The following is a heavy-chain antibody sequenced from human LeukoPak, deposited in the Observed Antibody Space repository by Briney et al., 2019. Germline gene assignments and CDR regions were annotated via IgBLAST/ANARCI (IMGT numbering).Heavy chain of an antibody. D-gene: IGHD3-22*01. J-gene: IGHJ4*02. V-gene: IGHV1-2*02. CDR1: GYTFTGYS. CDR2: INPNSGGT. Sequence: ASVKVSCKASGYTFTGYSMHWVRQAPGQGLEWMGWINPNSGGTNYAQKFQGRVTMTRDTSISTAYMELSSLRSDDTAVYYCARVSYYDTSVLDYWGRGTLVTVSS. CDR3: ARVSYYDTSVLDY.